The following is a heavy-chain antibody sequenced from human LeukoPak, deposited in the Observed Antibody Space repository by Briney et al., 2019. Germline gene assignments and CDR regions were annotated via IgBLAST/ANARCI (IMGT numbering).Heavy chain of an antibody. CDR1: GGSFSGYY. V-gene: IGHV4-34*01. J-gene: IGHJ5*02. CDR3: ARASQGLWFRYWFDP. D-gene: IGHD3-10*01. Sequence: PSETLSLTCAVYGGSFSGYYWSWIRQPPGKGLEWIGGINHSGSTNYNPSLKSRVTISVDTSKNQFSLKLSSVTAADTAVYYCARASQGLWFRYWFDPWGQGTLVTVSS. CDR2: INHSGST.